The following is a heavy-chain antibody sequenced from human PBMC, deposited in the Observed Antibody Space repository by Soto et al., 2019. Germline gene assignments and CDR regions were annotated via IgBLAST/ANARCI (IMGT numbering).Heavy chain of an antibody. CDR2: INPSGGST. Sequence: ASVKVSCKASGYTFTSYYMHWVRQAPGQGLEWMGIINPSGGSTSYAQKFQGRVTMTRDTSTSTVYMELSSLRSEDTAVYYCARDGVVGYGYYYYGMDVWGQGTTVTVSS. CDR1: GYTFTSYY. CDR3: ARDGVVGYGYYYYGMDV. D-gene: IGHD3-3*01. J-gene: IGHJ6*02. V-gene: IGHV1-46*01.